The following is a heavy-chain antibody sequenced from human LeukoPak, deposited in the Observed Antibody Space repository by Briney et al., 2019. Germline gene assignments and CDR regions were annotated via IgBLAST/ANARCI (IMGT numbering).Heavy chain of an antibody. V-gene: IGHV3-21*01. J-gene: IGHJ4*02. CDR1: GFTFSSYS. CDR2: ISSSSNYI. CDR3: AREGPHYGDYAFDC. Sequence: GGSLRLSCAASGFTFSSYSMNWVRQAPGKGLGWVSSISSSSNYIYYADSVKGRFTISRDNAKNSLYLQMNSLRAEDTAVYYCAREGPHYGDYAFDCWGQGTLVTVSS. D-gene: IGHD4-17*01.